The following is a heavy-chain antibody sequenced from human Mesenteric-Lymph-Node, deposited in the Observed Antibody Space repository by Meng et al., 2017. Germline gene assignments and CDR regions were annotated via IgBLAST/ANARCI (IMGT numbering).Heavy chain of an antibody. CDR1: GGSSSGSY. J-gene: IGHJ4*02. V-gene: IGHV4-34*02. CDR3: ARGGATPMIIKY. D-gene: IGHD3-10*01. CDR2: VYHNGVT. Sequence: QVQLKQWGAEVLKPSETLFLTCAVYGGSSSGSYWSWIRQPPGKGLEWMGEVYHNGVTKYSPSLRSRVVISIDTSKNQFSLNLRSVSAADTAMYYCARGGATPMIIKYWGPGTLVTVSS.